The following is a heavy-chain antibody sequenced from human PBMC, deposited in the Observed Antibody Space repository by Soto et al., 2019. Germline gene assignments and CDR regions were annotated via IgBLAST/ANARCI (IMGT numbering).Heavy chain of an antibody. CDR3: ARGSGSTYYYYTMDV. J-gene: IGHJ6*02. D-gene: IGHD3-10*01. V-gene: IGHV3-33*01. Sequence: QVQLVESGGGVVQPGRSLRLSCAASGLTFSSYGMHWVRQAPGKGLEWVAVIWYDGSNKYYADSVKGRFTISRDNSKNTPYLQMNSLRAEDTAVYYCARGSGSTYYYYTMDVWGQGTTVTVSS. CDR1: GLTFSSYG. CDR2: IWYDGSNK.